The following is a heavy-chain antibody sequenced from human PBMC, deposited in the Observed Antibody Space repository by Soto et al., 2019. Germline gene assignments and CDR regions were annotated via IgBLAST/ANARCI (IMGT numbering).Heavy chain of an antibody. D-gene: IGHD2-15*01. CDR3: ARDRCSGGSCYSRWFDP. V-gene: IGHV1-18*04. CDR1: GYTFTSYG. J-gene: IGHJ5*02. CDR2: ISAYNGNT. Sequence: ASLKVSCKASGYTFTSYGISWVRQAPGQGLEWMGWISAYNGNTNYAQKLQGRVTMTTDTSTSTAYMELRSLRSDDTAVYYCARDRCSGGSCYSRWFDPWGQGTLVTVSS.